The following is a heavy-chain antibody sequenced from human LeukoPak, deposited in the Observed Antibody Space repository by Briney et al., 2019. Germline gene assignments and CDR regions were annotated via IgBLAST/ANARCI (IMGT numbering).Heavy chain of an antibody. J-gene: IGHJ4*02. CDR1: GDNFNRHW. D-gene: IGHD2-2*01. CDR2: IFPRDSNT. Sequence: GESLKISCKGSGDNFNRHWIGWVRQMPGKGLEWMGIIFPRDSNTRFSPSFQGQVTISADKSISTAYLQWSSLKASDTAMYYCAVPSPSPTSSDYWGQGTLVTVSS. CDR3: AVPSPSPTSSDY. V-gene: IGHV5-51*01.